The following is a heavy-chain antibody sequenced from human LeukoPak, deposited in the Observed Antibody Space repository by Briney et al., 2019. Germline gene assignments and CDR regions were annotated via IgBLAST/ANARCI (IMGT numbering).Heavy chain of an antibody. Sequence: PSETLSLTCAVYGGSFSGYYWSWIRQPPGKGLEWIGEINHSGSTNYNPSLNSGVTISVDTSKNQFSLKLSSVTAADTAVYYCERGPGVVPAALYYYYMDVWGKGTTVTVSS. CDR3: ERGPGVVPAALYYYYMDV. CDR2: INHSGST. D-gene: IGHD2-2*01. V-gene: IGHV4-34*01. J-gene: IGHJ6*03. CDR1: GGSFSGYY.